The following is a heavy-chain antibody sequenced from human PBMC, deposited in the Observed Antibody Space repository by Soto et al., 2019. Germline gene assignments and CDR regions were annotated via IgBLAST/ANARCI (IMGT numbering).Heavy chain of an antibody. V-gene: IGHV1-69*02. CDR3: AREYCSSTSCYLIRDDAFEI. CDR1: GGTFSSYT. D-gene: IGHD2-2*01. Sequence: SVKVSCKASGGTFSSYTISWVRQAPGQGLEWMGRIIPILGIANYAQKFQGRVTITADKSTSTAYMELSSLRSEDTAVYYCAREYCSSTSCYLIRDDAFEIRGQGTMVTVSS. J-gene: IGHJ3*02. CDR2: IIPILGIA.